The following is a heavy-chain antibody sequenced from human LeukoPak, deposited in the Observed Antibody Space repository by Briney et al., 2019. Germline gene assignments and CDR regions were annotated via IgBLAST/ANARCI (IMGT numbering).Heavy chain of an antibody. D-gene: IGHD2-8*01. CDR2: INSDGSST. J-gene: IGHJ6*02. CDR3: ARGLGYCTNGVCFGSDYYYYYGMDV. V-gene: IGHV3-74*01. CDR1: GFTFSSYW. Sequence: TGGSLRLSCAASGFTFSSYWMHWVRQAPGKGLVWVSRINSDGSSTSYADSVKGRFTISRDNAKNTLYLQMNSLRAEDTAVYYCARGLGYCTNGVCFGSDYYYYYGMDVWGQGTTVTVSS.